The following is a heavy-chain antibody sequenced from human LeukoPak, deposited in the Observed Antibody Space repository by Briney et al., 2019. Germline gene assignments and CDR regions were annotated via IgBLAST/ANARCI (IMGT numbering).Heavy chain of an antibody. J-gene: IGHJ4*02. D-gene: IGHD3-10*01. Sequence: GASVKVSCKASGYTLTGYYMHWVRQAPGQGLEWMGWINPNSGGTNYAQKFQGRVTMTRDTSISTAYMELSRLRSDDTAVYYCARDFSSVGELLRDYWGQGTLVTVSS. CDR2: INPNSGGT. CDR3: ARDFSSVGELLRDY. CDR1: GYTLTGYY. V-gene: IGHV1-2*02.